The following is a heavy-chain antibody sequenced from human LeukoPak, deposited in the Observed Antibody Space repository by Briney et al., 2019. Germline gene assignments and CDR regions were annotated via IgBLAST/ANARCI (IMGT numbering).Heavy chain of an antibody. CDR2: ISSSSSYI. CDR3: ARDWSWTQPADY. V-gene: IGHV3-21*01. Sequence: GGSLRLSCAASGFTFSSYSMNWVRQAPGKGLEWVSSISSSSSYIYYADSVKGRFTISRDNAKNSLYLQMNRLRAEDTAVYYCARDWSWTQPADYWGQGTLVTVSS. D-gene: IGHD1-26*01. J-gene: IGHJ4*02. CDR1: GFTFSSYS.